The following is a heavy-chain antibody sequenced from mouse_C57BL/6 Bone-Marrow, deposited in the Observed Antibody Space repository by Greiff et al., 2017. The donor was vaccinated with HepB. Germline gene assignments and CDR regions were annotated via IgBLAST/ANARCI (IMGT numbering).Heavy chain of an antibody. Sequence: VQLKESGAELVRPGASVKLSCTASGFNIKDDYMHWVKQRPEQGLEWIGWLDPENGDTEYASKFKGKATITADKSSNTAYLQLSSLTSEDTAVYYCTTAVSYYGSISYVDYWGQGTTLTVSS. J-gene: IGHJ2*01. CDR2: LDPENGDT. CDR3: TTAVSYYGSISYVDY. V-gene: IGHV14-4*01. CDR1: GFNIKDDY. D-gene: IGHD1-1*01.